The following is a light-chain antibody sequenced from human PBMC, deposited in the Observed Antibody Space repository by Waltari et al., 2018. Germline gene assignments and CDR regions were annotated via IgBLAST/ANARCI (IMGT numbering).Light chain of an antibody. V-gene: IGKV4-1*01. J-gene: IGKJ5*01. Sequence: DIVMTQSPDSLAVSLGERASINCKSSQSVLSSANSKTYIAWYQQKPGQPPKRLINWAPPRGSGVPDRFSGSGSGTDFTLTISRLQAEDVAVYYCHHYYIPPLTFGQGTRLEIK. CDR2: WAP. CDR3: HHYYIPPLT. CDR1: QSVLSSANSKTY.